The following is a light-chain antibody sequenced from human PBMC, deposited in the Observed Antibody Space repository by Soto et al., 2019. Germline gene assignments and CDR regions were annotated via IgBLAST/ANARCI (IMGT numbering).Light chain of an antibody. CDR3: QQYGSSPPIT. J-gene: IGKJ5*01. Sequence: IVRTQSPATLSVSPGERATLSCRASQSVNSNLAWYQQKPGQAPRLLIYAASTRATGIPDRFSGSGSGTDFTLTISRLEPEDFAVYYCQQYGSSPPITFGQGTRLEIK. CDR1: QSVNSN. CDR2: AAS. V-gene: IGKV3-20*01.